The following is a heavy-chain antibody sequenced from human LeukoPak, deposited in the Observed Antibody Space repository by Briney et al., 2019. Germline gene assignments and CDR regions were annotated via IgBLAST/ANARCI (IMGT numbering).Heavy chain of an antibody. J-gene: IGHJ4*02. Sequence: GGSLRLSCAASGFTFSSYAMSWVRQAPGKGLEWVSAISGSGGSTYYADSVKGRFTISRDNSKNTLYLQMNSLGAEDTAVYYCAKAGYYDFWSGYSNFDYWGQGTLVTVSS. CDR2: ISGSGGST. CDR1: GFTFSSYA. V-gene: IGHV3-23*01. D-gene: IGHD3-3*01. CDR3: AKAGYYDFWSGYSNFDY.